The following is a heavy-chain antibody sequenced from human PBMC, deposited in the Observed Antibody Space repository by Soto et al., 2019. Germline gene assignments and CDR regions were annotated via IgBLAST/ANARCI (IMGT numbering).Heavy chain of an antibody. V-gene: IGHV4-30-2*01. CDR1: GGSISSGGYS. J-gene: IGHJ4*02. D-gene: IGHD3-22*01. CDR2: IYHSGST. CDR3: ARVNYYDSSGYLDY. Sequence: SETLSLTCVVSGGSISSGGYSWSWIRQPPGKGLEWIGYIYHSGSTYYNPSLKSRVTISVDRSKNQFSLKLSSVTAADTAVYYCARVNYYDSSGYLDYWGQGTLVTVSS.